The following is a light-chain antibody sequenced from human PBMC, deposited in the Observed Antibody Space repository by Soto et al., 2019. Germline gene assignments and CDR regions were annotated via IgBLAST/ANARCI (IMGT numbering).Light chain of an antibody. CDR3: QQYHTTPLS. J-gene: IGKJ4*01. Sequence: DIVMTQSPDSLAVSLGERATINCKSSQSVLFSSNNKNYLAWYQQKPGQPHKLLIYWASTRESGVPDRFSGSGSGTDFTLTISALQAEDVAVYYCQQYHTTPLSFGGGTKVEIK. CDR1: QSVLFSSNNKNY. V-gene: IGKV4-1*01. CDR2: WAS.